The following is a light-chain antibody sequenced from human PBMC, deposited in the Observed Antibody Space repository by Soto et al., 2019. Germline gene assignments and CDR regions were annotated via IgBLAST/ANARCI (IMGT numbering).Light chain of an antibody. V-gene: IGKV3-20*01. J-gene: IGKJ1*01. CDR1: QSVSSSY. CDR3: QEDGSSRT. Sequence: EIVLTQSPGTMSLSPGESATLSCRASQSVSSSYLAWYQQKPGQAPRLLIYGASSRATGIPDRFSGSGSGTDFTLTISRLEPADFAVYYCQEDGSSRTFGQGTKVEI. CDR2: GAS.